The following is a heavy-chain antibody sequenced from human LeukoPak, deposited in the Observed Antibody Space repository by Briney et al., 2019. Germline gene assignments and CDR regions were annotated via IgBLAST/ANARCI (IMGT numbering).Heavy chain of an antibody. D-gene: IGHD3-10*01. V-gene: IGHV4-31*11. CDR3: AREPRITMVRGVIIGYFDY. J-gene: IGHJ4*02. Sequence: SQTLSLTCAVSGGSISSGGYYWSWIRQHPGKGLEWIGYIYYSGSTYYNPSLKSRVTISVDTSKNQFSLKLSSVTAADTAVYYCAREPRITMVRGVIIGYFDYWGQGTLVTVSS. CDR2: IYYSGST. CDR1: GGSISSGGYY.